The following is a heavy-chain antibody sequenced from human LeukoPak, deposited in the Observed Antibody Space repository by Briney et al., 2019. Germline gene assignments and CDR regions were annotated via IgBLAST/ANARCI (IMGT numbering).Heavy chain of an antibody. CDR2: INHSGST. Sequence: KASETLSLTCAVYGGSFSGYYWSWIRQPPGKGLEWIGEINHSGSTNYNPSLKSRVTISVDTSKNQFSLKLSSVTAADTAVYYCARGPSRQQLALYYFDYWGQGTLVTVSS. CDR3: ARGPSRQQLALYYFDY. V-gene: IGHV4-34*01. D-gene: IGHD6-13*01. CDR1: GGSFSGYY. J-gene: IGHJ4*02.